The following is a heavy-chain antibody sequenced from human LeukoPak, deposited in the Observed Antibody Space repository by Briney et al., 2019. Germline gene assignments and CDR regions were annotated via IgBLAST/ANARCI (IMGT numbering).Heavy chain of an antibody. CDR1: GGSISSYY. V-gene: IGHV4-59*08. Sequence: SETLSLTCTVSGGSISSYYWSWIRQPPGKGLEWIGYIYYSGSTYYNPSLKSRVTISVDTSKNQFSLKLSSVTAADTAVYYCARGKTLGYCSSTSCSQNWFDPWGQGTLVTVSS. D-gene: IGHD2-2*01. J-gene: IGHJ5*02. CDR3: ARGKTLGYCSSTSCSQNWFDP. CDR2: IYYSGST.